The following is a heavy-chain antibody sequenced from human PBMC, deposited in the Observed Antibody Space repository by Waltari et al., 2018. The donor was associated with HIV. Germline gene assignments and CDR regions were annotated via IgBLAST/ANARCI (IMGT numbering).Heavy chain of an antibody. D-gene: IGHD5-18*01. Sequence: QVQLVESGGGVVQPGGSLRLSCAASGFTFSRYGMHWVRQAPGKGLEWVAFIRYDGSNKYYADSVKGRFTISRDNSKNTLYLQMNSLRAEDTAVYYCAKSVTGIQLWSGDYWGQGTLVTVSS. CDR2: IRYDGSNK. CDR1: GFTFSRYG. J-gene: IGHJ4*02. CDR3: AKSVTGIQLWSGDY. V-gene: IGHV3-30*02.